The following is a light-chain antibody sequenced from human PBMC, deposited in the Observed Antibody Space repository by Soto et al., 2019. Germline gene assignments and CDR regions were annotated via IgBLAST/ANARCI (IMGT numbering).Light chain of an antibody. CDR2: GAS. CDR3: QQHIGWPLT. V-gene: IGKV3-20*01. Sequence: EIVLTQSPGTLSLSPGERATLSCRASQSVSSSYLAWYQQKPGQAPRLLIYGASSRATGIPARFSGSGSGTDFTLSISSLEPEDFAVYYCQQHIGWPLTFGGGTKVDIK. CDR1: QSVSSSY. J-gene: IGKJ4*01.